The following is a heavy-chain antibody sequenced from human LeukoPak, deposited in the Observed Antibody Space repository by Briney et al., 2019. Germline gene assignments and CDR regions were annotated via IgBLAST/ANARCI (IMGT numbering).Heavy chain of an antibody. CDR3: AKEPNAYSSGWYFQD. D-gene: IGHD6-25*01. J-gene: IGHJ1*01. CDR1: RFTPRNYG. Sequence: GGSRRPAWVMARFTPRNYGMQWDRQAQNNLLGWVAVISHDGTTTFYADSGKGRFTISRDNSKNTLDVQMDSLRAEDTAVYFCAKEPNAYSSGWYFQDWGQGTLVTVSS. CDR2: ISHDGTTT. V-gene: IGHV3-30*18.